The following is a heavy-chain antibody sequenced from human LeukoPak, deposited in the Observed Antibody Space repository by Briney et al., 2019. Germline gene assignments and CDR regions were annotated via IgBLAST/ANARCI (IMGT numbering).Heavy chain of an antibody. J-gene: IGHJ4*02. CDR3: AKAKGYFDWLFEGNYFDY. D-gene: IGHD3-9*01. Sequence: PGGSLRLSCAASGFTLGTSAVSCVREAPGRGREWVSGICGKGGSTNYTDSLKGRDSISRDDSKNTLYLQMNSLRAEDTAVYYCAKAKGYFDWLFEGNYFDYWGQGTLVTVSS. CDR2: ICGKGGST. V-gene: IGHV3-23*01. CDR1: GFTLGTSA.